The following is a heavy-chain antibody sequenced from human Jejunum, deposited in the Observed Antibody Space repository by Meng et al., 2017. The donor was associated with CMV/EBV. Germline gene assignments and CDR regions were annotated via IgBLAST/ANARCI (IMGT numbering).Heavy chain of an antibody. J-gene: IGHJ4*02. V-gene: IGHV6-1*01. CDR2: AYYRSKWFY. CDR3: ARGLYDSSWSTFDY. Sequence: VHLQQLGSVLLKPSQTPSLYCAITVNSVSSKSAAWNWIRQSPSRGLEWLGRAYYRSKWFYDYALSVKSRININPDTSKNRFSLQLNSVTPEDTAVYYCARGLYDSSWSTFDYWGQGTLVTVSS. D-gene: IGHD6-13*01. CDR1: VNSVSSKSAA.